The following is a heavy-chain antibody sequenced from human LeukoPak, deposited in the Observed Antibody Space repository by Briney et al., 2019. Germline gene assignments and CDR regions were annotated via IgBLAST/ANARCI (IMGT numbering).Heavy chain of an antibody. J-gene: IGHJ4*02. V-gene: IGHV4-34*01. D-gene: IGHD5-18*01. CDR1: GGSFSGYY. CDR2: INHSGST. Sequence: PSETLSLTCAVYGGSFSGYYWSWIRQPPGKGLEWIGEINHSGSTNYNPSLKSRVTISVDTSKNQFSLKLSSVTAADTAVYYCARARGQLRPTYYFDYGGQGTLVTVS. CDR3: ARARGQLRPTYYFDY.